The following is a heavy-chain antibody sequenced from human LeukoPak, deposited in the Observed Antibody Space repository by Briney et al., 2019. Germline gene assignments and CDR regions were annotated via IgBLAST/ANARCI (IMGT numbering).Heavy chain of an antibody. Sequence: GGSLRLSCAASGFTFSSYGMSWVRQAPGKGLEWVSAISGSGGSTYYADSLKGRFTISRDNSENTLYLQMNSLRVEDTAVYYCAKGLAAAGDYYFDYWGQGTLVTVSS. CDR2: ISGSGGST. D-gene: IGHD6-13*01. V-gene: IGHV3-23*01. CDR1: GFTFSSYG. J-gene: IGHJ4*02. CDR3: AKGLAAAGDYYFDY.